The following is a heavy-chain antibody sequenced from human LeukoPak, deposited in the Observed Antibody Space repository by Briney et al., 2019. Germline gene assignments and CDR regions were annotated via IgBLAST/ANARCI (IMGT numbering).Heavy chain of an antibody. CDR2: IYSGGST. J-gene: IGHJ4*02. CDR1: GFTVSSNY. Sequence: GGSLRLSCAASGFTVSSNYMSWVRQAPGKGLEWVSVIYSGGSTYYADSVKGRFTISRDNSKNTLYLQMNSLRAEDTAVYYCARLGLYSSSWYYFDYWGQGTLVTVSS. V-gene: IGHV3-66*01. D-gene: IGHD6-13*01. CDR3: ARLGLYSSSWYYFDY.